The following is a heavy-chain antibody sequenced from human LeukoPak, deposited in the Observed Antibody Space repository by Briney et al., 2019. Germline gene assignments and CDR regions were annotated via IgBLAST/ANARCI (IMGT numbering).Heavy chain of an antibody. Sequence: SSETLSLTCAVYGGSFSGYYWSWIRQPAGKGLEWIGRIYTSGSTNYNPSLKSRVTMSVDTSKNQFSLKLSSVTAADTAVYYCARDGKWWERAFDIWGQGTMVTVSS. D-gene: IGHD2-15*01. CDR3: ARDGKWWERAFDI. V-gene: IGHV4-4*07. CDR2: IYTSGST. CDR1: GGSFSGYY. J-gene: IGHJ3*02.